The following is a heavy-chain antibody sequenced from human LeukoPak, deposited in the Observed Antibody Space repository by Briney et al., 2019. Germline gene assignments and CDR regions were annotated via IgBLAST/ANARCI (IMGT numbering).Heavy chain of an antibody. Sequence: TGGSLRLSCAASGFTFSSYWVHWVRQAPGKGLVWVSRINSDGSSTSYADSVKGRFTISRDNAKNTLYLQMNSLRAEDTAVYYCAMNTEYCTNGVCSIDYWGQGTLVTVSS. CDR1: GFTFSSYW. J-gene: IGHJ4*02. V-gene: IGHV3-74*01. D-gene: IGHD2-8*01. CDR2: INSDGSST. CDR3: AMNTEYCTNGVCSIDY.